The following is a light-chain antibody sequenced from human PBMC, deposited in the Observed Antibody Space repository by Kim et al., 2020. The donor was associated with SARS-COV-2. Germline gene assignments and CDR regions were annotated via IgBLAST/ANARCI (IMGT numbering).Light chain of an antibody. J-gene: IGLJ3*02. V-gene: IGLV2-11*03. CDR2: DVS. CDR3: CSYAGTYKV. CDR1: GRDVRGYHY. Sequence: QSGTISRTGTGRDVRGYHYYSCYQQHPGKAPKLIIYDVSERPSGVPDRFSGSKSGNTASLTVSGLQADDEADYHCCSYAGTYKVFGGGTQLTVL.